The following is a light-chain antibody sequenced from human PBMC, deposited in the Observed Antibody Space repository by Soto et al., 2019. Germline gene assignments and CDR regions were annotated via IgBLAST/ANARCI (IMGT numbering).Light chain of an antibody. J-gene: IGKJ1*01. V-gene: IGKV3-20*01. CDR3: QQYANPPWT. CDR2: GAS. Sequence: IVLTQSPGTLSLSPGERATLSCRASQSVSSSYLAWYHQKPGQAPRLLIYGASSRTTGIPDRFSGGGSGTDFTLTISRLEPEDFAVYFCQQYANPPWTFGQGTKVDIK. CDR1: QSVSSSY.